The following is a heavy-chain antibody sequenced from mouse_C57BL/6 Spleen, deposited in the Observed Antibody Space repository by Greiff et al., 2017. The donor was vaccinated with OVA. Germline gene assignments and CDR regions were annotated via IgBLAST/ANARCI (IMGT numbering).Heavy chain of an antibody. CDR2: IHPSDSDT. Sequence: QVQLKQPGAELVKPGASVKVSCKASGYTFTSYWMHWVKQRPGQGLEWIGRIHPSDSDTNYNQKFKGKATLTVDKSSSTAYMQLSSLTSEDSAVYYCIYYYGSSYAWFAYWGQGTLVTVSA. D-gene: IGHD1-1*01. CDR1: GYTFTSYW. CDR3: IYYYGSSYAWFAY. V-gene: IGHV1-74*01. J-gene: IGHJ3*01.